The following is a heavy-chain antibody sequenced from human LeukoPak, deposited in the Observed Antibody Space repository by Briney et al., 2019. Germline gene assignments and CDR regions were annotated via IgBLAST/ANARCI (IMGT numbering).Heavy chain of an antibody. CDR1: GFTFSSYA. CDR2: ISGSGGST. V-gene: IGHV3-23*01. J-gene: IGHJ4*02. Sequence: PGGSLRLSCVASGFTFSSYAMSWVRQAPRKGLEWVSAISGSGGSTYYADSVKGRFTISRDNSKNTLYLQMNSLRAEDTAVYYCAKDRGYSSSWALFDYWGQGTLVTVSS. CDR3: AKDRGYSSSWALFDY. D-gene: IGHD6-13*01.